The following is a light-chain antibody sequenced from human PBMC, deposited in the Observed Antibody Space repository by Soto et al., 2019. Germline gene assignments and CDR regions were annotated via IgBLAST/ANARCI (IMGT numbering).Light chain of an antibody. CDR3: QQYGSSPRT. CDR2: GAS. J-gene: IGKJ1*01. CDR1: QSVSSSY. V-gene: IGKV3-20*01. Sequence: EIVLTQSPGTLSLSPGERATLPCRASQSVSSSYLAWYQQKPGQAPRLLIYGASSRATGIPDRFSGSGSGTDFTLTISSLEPEDFAVYYCQQYGSSPRTFGQGTKLDIK.